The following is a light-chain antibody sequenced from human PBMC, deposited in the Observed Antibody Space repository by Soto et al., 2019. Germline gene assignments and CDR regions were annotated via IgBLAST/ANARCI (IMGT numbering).Light chain of an antibody. CDR2: EVS. CDR3: SSYTSSSPYV. V-gene: IGLV2-14*01. CDR1: SSDIGGYND. Sequence: QSALTQPASVSGSPGQSITIFCTGTSSDIGGYNDVSWYQQHPDKAPKLMIYEVSNRPSGVSNRFSGSKSGNTASLTISGLKAEDEADYYCSSYTSSSPYVFGTGTKLTVL. J-gene: IGLJ1*01.